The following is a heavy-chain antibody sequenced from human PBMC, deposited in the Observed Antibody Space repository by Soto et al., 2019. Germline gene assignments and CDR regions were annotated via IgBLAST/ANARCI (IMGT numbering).Heavy chain of an antibody. D-gene: IGHD3-16*01. J-gene: IGHJ6*02. CDR3: AKERVSNYADPPWGDYYYYGMDV. V-gene: IGHV3-9*01. CDR1: GFTFDDYA. Sequence: QPGGSLRLSCAASGFTFDDYAMHWVRQAPGKGLEWVSGISWNSGSIGYADSVKGRFTISRDNAKNSLYLQMNSLRAEDTALYYCAKERVSNYADPPWGDYYYYGMDVWGQGTTVTVSS. CDR2: ISWNSGSI.